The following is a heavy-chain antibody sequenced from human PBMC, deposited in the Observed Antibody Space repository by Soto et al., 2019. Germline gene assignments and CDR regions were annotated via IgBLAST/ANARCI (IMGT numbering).Heavy chain of an antibody. V-gene: IGHV5-51*01. D-gene: IGHD2-21*01. CDR2: IYPGDSDT. CDR3: ARQKLWMARINKGAFDF. Sequence: GESLKISCKGSGYTFNTYWIGWVRQMPGKGLEWMGFIYPGDSDTTYSPSFQGQVTISVDKSISTAYLQWSSLKVSDTAIYYCARQKLWMARINKGAFDFWGKGTKGTVS. J-gene: IGHJ3*01. CDR1: GYTFNTYW.